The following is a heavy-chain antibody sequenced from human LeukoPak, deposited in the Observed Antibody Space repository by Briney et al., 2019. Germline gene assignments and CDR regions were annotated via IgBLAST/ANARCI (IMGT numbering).Heavy chain of an antibody. CDR2: IWYDGRDK. J-gene: IGHJ4*02. CDR3: AKDPYSYGSYFDY. Sequence: GGSLRLSCAASGFTFSGCGMHWVRQAPGKGLEWVAFIWYDGRDKYYADSVKGRFTISRDNSKNTLYLQMNSLRAEDTAMYYCAKDPYSYGSYFDYWRQGTLVTVS. CDR1: GFTFSGCG. V-gene: IGHV3-30*02. D-gene: IGHD5-18*01.